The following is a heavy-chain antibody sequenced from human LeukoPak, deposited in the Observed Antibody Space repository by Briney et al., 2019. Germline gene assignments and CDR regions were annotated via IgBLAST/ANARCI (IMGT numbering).Heavy chain of an antibody. V-gene: IGHV4-39*01. Sequence: SETLSLTCTVSGGSISSSSYYWGWIPQPPGKGLEWIGSIYSSGNPYYNPSLKSRVTISVDTSKNHFSLRLSSVTAADTAVYYCARQPEGGSYIGAFDIWGQGTMVTVSS. J-gene: IGHJ3*02. CDR2: IYSSGNP. CDR3: ARQPEGGSYIGAFDI. D-gene: IGHD1-26*01. CDR1: GGSISSSSYY.